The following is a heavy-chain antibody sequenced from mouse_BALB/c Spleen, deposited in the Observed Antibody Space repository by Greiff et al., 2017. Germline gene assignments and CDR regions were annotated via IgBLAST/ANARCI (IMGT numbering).Heavy chain of an antibody. V-gene: IGHV5-6-5*01. D-gene: IGHD1-1*01. Sequence: EVQLVESGGGLVKPGGSLKLSCAASGFTFSSYAMSWVRQTPEKRLEWVASISSGGSTYYPDSVKGRFTISRDNARNILYLQMSSLRSEDTAMYYCARAGLYYGSSSLYAMDYWGQGTSVTVSS. CDR2: ISSGGST. J-gene: IGHJ4*01. CDR3: ARAGLYYGSSSLYAMDY. CDR1: GFTFSSYA.